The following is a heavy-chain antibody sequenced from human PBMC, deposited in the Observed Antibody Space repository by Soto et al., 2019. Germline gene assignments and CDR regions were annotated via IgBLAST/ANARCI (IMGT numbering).Heavy chain of an antibody. J-gene: IGHJ4*02. D-gene: IGHD6-19*01. CDR1: GYTFTSYA. CDR3: ARDPKPPGIAVAGPSDS. CDR2: INAGSGKT. V-gene: IGHV1-3*01. Sequence: ASVKVSCKSSGYTFTSYAMHWVRQAAGQRRAWMGWINAGSGKTKYSQKFQGRVTITRDTPASTDYIELSSLTSDCTTVDYCARDPKPPGIAVAGPSDSWGQGTLVTVSS.